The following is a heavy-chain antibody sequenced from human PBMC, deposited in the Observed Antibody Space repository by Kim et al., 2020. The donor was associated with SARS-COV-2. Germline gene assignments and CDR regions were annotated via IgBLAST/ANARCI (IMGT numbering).Heavy chain of an antibody. V-gene: IGHV3-48*03. CDR3: ARDRYGDYSYYYYGMDV. CDR1: GFTFSSYE. CDR2: ISSSGSTI. J-gene: IGHJ6*02. Sequence: GGSLRLSCAASGFTFSSYEMNWVRQAPGKGLEWVSYISSSGSTIYYADSVKGRFTISRDNAKNSLYLQMNSLRAEDTAVYYCARDRYGDYSYYYYGMDVWGQGTTVTVSS. D-gene: IGHD4-17*01.